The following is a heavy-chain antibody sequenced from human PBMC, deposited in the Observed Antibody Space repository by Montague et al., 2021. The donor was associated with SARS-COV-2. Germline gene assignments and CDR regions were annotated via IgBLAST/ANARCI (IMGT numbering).Heavy chain of an antibody. D-gene: IGHD3-10*01. CDR1: GGSISSSSYY. J-gene: IGHJ4*02. CDR2: IYYSGST. Sequence: SETLSLTCTVSGGSISSSSYYWGWVRQPPGKGLEWIGSIYYSGSTYYNPSLKSRVTISVDTSKNQFSLKLSSVTAADTAVYHCARESGSGSYPVYWGQGTLVTVSS. CDR3: ARESGSGSYPVY. V-gene: IGHV4-39*01.